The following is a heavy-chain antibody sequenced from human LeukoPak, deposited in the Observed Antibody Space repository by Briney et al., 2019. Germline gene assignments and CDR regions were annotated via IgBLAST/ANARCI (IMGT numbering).Heavy chain of an antibody. D-gene: IGHD3-3*01. V-gene: IGHV1-2*02. CDR1: GYTFTGYY. Sequence: ASVKVSCKASGYTFTGYYIHWVRQAPGQGFEWMGWINPNSGGANYAQKFQGSITMTRDTSISTAYMELSRLRSDDTAVYYCARGTTIFGVAPPDYWGQGTLVTVSS. J-gene: IGHJ4*02. CDR3: ARGTTIFGVAPPDY. CDR2: INPNSGGA.